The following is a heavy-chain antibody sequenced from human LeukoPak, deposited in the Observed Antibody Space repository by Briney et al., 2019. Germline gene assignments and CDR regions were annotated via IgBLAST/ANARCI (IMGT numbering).Heavy chain of an antibody. CDR2: IYPGDADV. CDR3: ARQAIAAGPNSFDY. D-gene: IGHD6-13*01. J-gene: IGHJ4*02. CDR1: GYSFTTYW. V-gene: IGHV5-51*01. Sequence: GESLKISCKASGYSFTTYWISWVRQMPGKGLEWMSLIYPGDADVRYSLSFQGQVTISADTSISTAYLQWSSLKASDTAMYYCARQAIAAGPNSFDYWGQGTLVTVSS.